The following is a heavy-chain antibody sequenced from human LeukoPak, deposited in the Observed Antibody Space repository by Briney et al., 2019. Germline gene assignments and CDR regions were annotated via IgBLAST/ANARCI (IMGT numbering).Heavy chain of an antibody. D-gene: IGHD6-19*01. CDR2: ISWDGANT. V-gene: IGHV3-43D*03. Sequence: GGPLRLSCAASGFTFDDYAMHWVRQAPGKGLERVSLISWDGANTYYAGSVKGRFTISRDNSKNSLYLQMNSLRNEDTAVYYCAKESVAGTYYYYYYMDVWGKGTTVTVSS. J-gene: IGHJ6*03. CDR3: AKESVAGTYYYYYYMDV. CDR1: GFTFDDYA.